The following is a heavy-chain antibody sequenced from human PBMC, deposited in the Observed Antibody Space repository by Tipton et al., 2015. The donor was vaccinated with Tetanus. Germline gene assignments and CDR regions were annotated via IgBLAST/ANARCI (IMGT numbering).Heavy chain of an antibody. Sequence: GSLRLSCEATGFTFSNYAMHWVRQAPGKGLEWVSYISSHSGGSKYYADSVKGRFTISRDNAKNSLYLQLNSPRDADTAVYYCARARRWEVLLGYFAMDVWGRGTTVTVSS. CDR2: ISSHSGGSK. J-gene: IGHJ6*02. CDR3: ARARRWEVLLGYFAMDV. CDR1: GFTFSNYA. V-gene: IGHV3-48*03. D-gene: IGHD3-10*01.